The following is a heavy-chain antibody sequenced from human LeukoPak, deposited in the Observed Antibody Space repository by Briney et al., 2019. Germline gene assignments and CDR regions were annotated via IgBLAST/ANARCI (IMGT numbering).Heavy chain of an antibody. CDR1: GGSISTSSYY. Sequence: SETLSLTCTVSGGSISTSSYYWGWIRQTPGKRLELIGSIHYTGSAFYNPSLQSRVTISVDTSKKQFSLRLSSVTAADMGVYYCARQISTRPEYFQEWGQGTLVSVSS. V-gene: IGHV4-39*01. CDR3: ARQISTRPEYFQE. CDR2: IHYTGSA. J-gene: IGHJ1*01. D-gene: IGHD6-6*01.